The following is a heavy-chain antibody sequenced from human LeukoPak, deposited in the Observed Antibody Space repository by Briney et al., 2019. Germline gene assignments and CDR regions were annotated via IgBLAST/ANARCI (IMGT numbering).Heavy chain of an antibody. D-gene: IGHD3-9*01. CDR1: GFTFSSYA. CDR3: AKDGYDILTGPPNY. V-gene: IGHV3-23*01. CDR2: ISGSGGST. Sequence: GGSLRLSCAASGFTFSSYAMSWVRQAPGKGLEWVSAISGSGGSTYYADSVKGRFTISRDNSKNTLYLQMNSLRAEDTAVYYCAKDGYDILTGPPNYWGQGTLVTVSS. J-gene: IGHJ4*02.